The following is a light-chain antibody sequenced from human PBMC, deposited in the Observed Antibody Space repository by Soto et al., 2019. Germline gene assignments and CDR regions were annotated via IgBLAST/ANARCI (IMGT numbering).Light chain of an antibody. Sequence: SYELTQPPSVSVAPGQTARITCGGNNIGSKSVHWYQQKPGQAPLLVVYDDSYRPSGIPDRFSGSNSGNTATLTISRVEAGDEADYYCHVWDSRRDNVVFGGVNKVNVL. V-gene: IGLV3-21*02. CDR2: DDS. CDR1: NIGSKS. CDR3: HVWDSRRDNVV. J-gene: IGLJ2*01.